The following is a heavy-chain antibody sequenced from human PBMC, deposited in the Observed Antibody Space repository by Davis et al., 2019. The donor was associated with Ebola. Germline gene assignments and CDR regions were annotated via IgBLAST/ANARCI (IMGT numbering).Heavy chain of an antibody. CDR1: GYSFTNYW. CDR3: ARRMGAYCSSTSCYIRAFDI. CDR2: IYPGDSDT. Sequence: GESLKISCKVSGYSFTNYWIGWVRQMPGKGLEWMGIIYPGDSDTRYSPSFQGQVTISADKSISTAYLQWSSLKASDTAMYYCARRMGAYCSSTSCYIRAFDIWGQGTMVTVSS. V-gene: IGHV5-51*01. D-gene: IGHD2-2*02. J-gene: IGHJ3*02.